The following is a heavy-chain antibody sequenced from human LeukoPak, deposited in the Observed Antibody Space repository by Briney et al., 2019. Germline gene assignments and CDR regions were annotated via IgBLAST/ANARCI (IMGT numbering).Heavy chain of an antibody. CDR2: IWYDGSDK. J-gene: IGHJ4*02. V-gene: IGHV3-33*01. CDR3: ARDLGSSGFFDY. CDR1: GFNFRSYG. D-gene: IGHD6-19*01. Sequence: GGSLRLSCVASGFNFRSYGMHWVRQAPGKGLEWVAIIWYDGSDKYYADSVKGRFTISRDNSRNTLYLQMNSLRAEDTAVYYRARDLGSSGFFDYWGQGTLVTVSP.